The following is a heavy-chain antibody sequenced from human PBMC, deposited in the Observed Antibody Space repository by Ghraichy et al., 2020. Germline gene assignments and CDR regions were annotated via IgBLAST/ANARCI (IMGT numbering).Heavy chain of an antibody. J-gene: IGHJ4*02. CDR1: GFTFSTSS. V-gene: IGHV3-30*04. D-gene: IGHD3-10*01. Sequence: LTCAASGFTFSTSSMHWVRQAPGKGLEWVAFISYNGGNKYYADSVKDRFTISRDNSKNTLYLQMNSLRAEDTAVYYCARDGSGSYWVYWGQGTLVTVSS. CDR2: ISYNGGNK. CDR3: ARDGSGSYWVY.